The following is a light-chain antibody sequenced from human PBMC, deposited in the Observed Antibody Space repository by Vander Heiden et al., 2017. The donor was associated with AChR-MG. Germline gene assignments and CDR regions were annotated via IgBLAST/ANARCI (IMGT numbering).Light chain of an antibody. CDR2: DPS. CDR3: QQRSNWPT. J-gene: IGKJ3*01. V-gene: IGKV3-11*01. Sequence: EIVLTQSPATLSLSPGERATLSSRASQSVSNFLVWYQQKPGQAPRLLMYDPSKRATGVPARFRGSGSGTDFTLTISSLEPEDFAIYYCQQRSNWPTFGPGTRVDIK. CDR1: QSVSNF.